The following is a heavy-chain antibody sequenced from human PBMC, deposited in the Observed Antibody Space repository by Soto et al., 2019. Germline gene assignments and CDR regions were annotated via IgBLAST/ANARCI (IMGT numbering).Heavy chain of an antibody. D-gene: IGHD6-19*01. CDR3: ARDLKIAVAGSNDY. J-gene: IGHJ4*02. Sequence: GGSLRLSCAASGFTFSSNYMSWVRQAPGKGLEWVSVIYSGGSTYYADSVKGRFTISRHNSKNTLYLQMNSLRAEDTAVYYCARDLKIAVAGSNDYWGQGTLVTVSS. CDR2: IYSGGST. CDR1: GFTFSSNY. V-gene: IGHV3-53*04.